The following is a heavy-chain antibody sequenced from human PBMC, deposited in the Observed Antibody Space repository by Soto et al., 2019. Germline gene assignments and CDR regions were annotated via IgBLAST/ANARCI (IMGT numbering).Heavy chain of an antibody. V-gene: IGHV3-7*03. Sequence: GGSLRLSCAASGFTFSSYCMSWVRQAPGKGLEWVANIKQDGSEKYYVDSVKGRYTISRDNAKNALYLQMNSMRAEDTAVYYCARDKYYDFWSGYYFDYWGQGTLVTVSS. CDR1: GFTFSSYC. D-gene: IGHD3-3*01. J-gene: IGHJ4*02. CDR3: ARDKYYDFWSGYYFDY. CDR2: IKQDGSEK.